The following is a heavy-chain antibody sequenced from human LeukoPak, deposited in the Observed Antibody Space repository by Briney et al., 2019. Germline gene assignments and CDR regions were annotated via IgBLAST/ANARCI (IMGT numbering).Heavy chain of an antibody. CDR1: GPSFSSYY. CDR2: INHSGST. V-gene: IGHV4-34*01. J-gene: IGHJ4*02. D-gene: IGHD3-22*01. CDR3: ARGNWLLDY. Sequence: PSPTHSPTRAVYGPSFSSYYSSSTSHHPGEGLEWSGEINHSGSTSYNPSLKSRVTISVDTSKNQCSLKLSSVTAADTAVYYCARGNWLLDYWGQGTLVTVSS.